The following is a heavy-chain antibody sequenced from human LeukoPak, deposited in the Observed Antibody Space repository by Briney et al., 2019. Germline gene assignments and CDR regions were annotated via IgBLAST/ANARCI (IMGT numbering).Heavy chain of an antibody. CDR1: GGSISSSSYY. CDR2: IYTSGST. J-gene: IGHJ5*02. CDR3: ARDTDWNYGGWFDP. Sequence: SETLSLTCTVSGGSISSSSYYWSWIRQPAGKGLEWIGRIYTSGSTNYNPSPKSRVTMSVDTSKNQFSLKLSSVTAADTAVYYCARDTDWNYGGWFDPWGQGTLVTVSS. D-gene: IGHD1-7*01. V-gene: IGHV4-61*02.